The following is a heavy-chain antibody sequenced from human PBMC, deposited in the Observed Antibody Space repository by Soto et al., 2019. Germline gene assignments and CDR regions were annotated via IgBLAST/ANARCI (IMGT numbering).Heavy chain of an antibody. D-gene: IGHD3-22*01. CDR2: IYYSGST. CDR3: ARSTAVGYDSSGLNDY. V-gene: IGHV4-59*11. Sequence: SETLSLTCTVSGGSISSHYWSWIRQPPGKGLEWIGYIYYSGSTNYNPSLKSRVTISVDTSKNQFSLKLSSVTAADTAVYYCARSTAVGYDSSGLNDYWAQGTLVTVSS. J-gene: IGHJ4*02. CDR1: GGSISSHY.